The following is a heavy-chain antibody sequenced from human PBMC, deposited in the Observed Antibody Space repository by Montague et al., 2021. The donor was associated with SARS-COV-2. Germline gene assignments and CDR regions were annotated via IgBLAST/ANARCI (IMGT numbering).Heavy chain of an antibody. J-gene: IGHJ4*02. V-gene: IGHV4-59*12. CDR3: AGTDYFAWGKYDF. Sequence: SETLSLTCTVSGGSISGYFWSWIRQSPGKGLEWIGYIYYSGTTNYNPALKSRVAISLETSKNQFSLKLNSVTAADTAAYYCAGTDYFAWGKYDFWGQGTWVTVSS. CDR2: IYYSGTT. D-gene: IGHD3-10*01. CDR1: GGSISGYF.